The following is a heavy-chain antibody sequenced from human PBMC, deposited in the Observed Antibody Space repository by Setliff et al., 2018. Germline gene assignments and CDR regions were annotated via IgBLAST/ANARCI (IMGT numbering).Heavy chain of an antibody. CDR1: GYTFTSYA. V-gene: IGHV1-3*01. D-gene: IGHD3-22*01. J-gene: IGHJ4*02. CDR2: SNVGHDNT. Sequence: GASVKVSCKASGYTFTSYAMHWVRQAPGQRLEWMGWSNVGHDNTKYSQKFQGRVTSTSDTSASTVYMELSGQRSEDTAMYYCARDGGGYYDSRTFDYWGQGTLVTVSS. CDR3: ARDGGGYYDSRTFDY.